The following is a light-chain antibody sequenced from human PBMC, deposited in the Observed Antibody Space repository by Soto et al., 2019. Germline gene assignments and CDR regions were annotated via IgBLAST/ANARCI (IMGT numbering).Light chain of an antibody. CDR3: CSYAGNRIFI. CDR1: SSDVGAYDL. V-gene: IGLV2-23*01. Sequence: QSALTQPASVSGSPGQSITISCIGTSSDVGAYDLVSWYQQHPGTAPRLIIYENIRRPSTIASRLSGSKSGNTASLTISGLRAEDEANYHCCSYAGNRIFIFGGGTKVTVL. CDR2: ENI. J-gene: IGLJ2*01.